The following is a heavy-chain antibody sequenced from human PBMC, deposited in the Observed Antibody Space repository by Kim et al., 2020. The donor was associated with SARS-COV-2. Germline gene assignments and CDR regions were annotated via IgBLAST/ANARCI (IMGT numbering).Heavy chain of an antibody. CDR1: GFTFSTYG. J-gene: IGHJ4*02. Sequence: GGSLRLSCAASGFTFSTYGMHWVRQAPGKGLEWVAVIWYDGSYKYYADSVKGRFTISRDNSKNTLYVQMNSLRAEDTAVYYCASGSSWNFDYWGQGTLVTVSS. CDR3: ASGSSWNFDY. V-gene: IGHV3-33*01. CDR2: IWYDGSYK. D-gene: IGHD6-13*01.